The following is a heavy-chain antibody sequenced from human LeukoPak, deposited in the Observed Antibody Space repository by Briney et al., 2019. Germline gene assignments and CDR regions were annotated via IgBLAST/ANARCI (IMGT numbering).Heavy chain of an antibody. CDR3: VRDRGTYRPIDY. J-gene: IGHJ4*02. CDR1: AFSLSADN. V-gene: IGHV3-21*04. D-gene: IGHD1-26*01. Sequence: GGSLRLSCAPSAFSLSADNMNWVRRAPGKGLEWVSSIIYTGTYIYYADSVKGRFTISRDNAQNSLYLQMNSLRAEDTAIYYCVRDRGTYRPIDYWGQGTLVTVPS. CDR2: IIYTGTYI.